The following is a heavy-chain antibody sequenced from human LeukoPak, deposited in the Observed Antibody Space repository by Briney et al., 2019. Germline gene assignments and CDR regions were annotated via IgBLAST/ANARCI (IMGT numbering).Heavy chain of an antibody. CDR1: GFPFSSYA. D-gene: IGHD2-2*02. J-gene: IGHJ5*02. Sequence: GSSLTLFCAASGFPFSSYAMQWPRQARGKALEWVAVISYDKSKRYYANTVKSRFTTFRDNPKNTLDLQMNGLRAEDTAGYYCARAPHRYQVLYGGWFDPWGQGTLVTVSS. V-gene: IGHV3-30*17. CDR3: ARAPHRYQVLYGGWFDP. CDR2: ISYDKSKR.